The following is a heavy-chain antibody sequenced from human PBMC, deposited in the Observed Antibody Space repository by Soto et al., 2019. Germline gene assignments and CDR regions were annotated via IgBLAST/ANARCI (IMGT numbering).Heavy chain of an antibody. Sequence: GGSLRLSCAASGFTFSSYWMSWVRQAPGKGLEWVANIKQDGSEKYYVDSVKGRFTISRDNAKNSLYLQMNSLRAEDTAVYYCARDGSPYYGDPNFDYWGQGTLVTVSS. V-gene: IGHV3-7*03. CDR2: IKQDGSEK. CDR3: ARDGSPYYGDPNFDY. D-gene: IGHD4-17*01. J-gene: IGHJ4*02. CDR1: GFTFSSYW.